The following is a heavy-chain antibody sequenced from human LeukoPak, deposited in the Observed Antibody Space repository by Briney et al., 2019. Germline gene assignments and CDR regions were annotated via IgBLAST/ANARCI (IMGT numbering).Heavy chain of an antibody. V-gene: IGHV1-18*01. CDR3: AKVSGDRMDY. J-gene: IGHJ4*02. CDR1: GFSFATYG. CDR2: ISANTGKT. Sequence: GASVKVSCKTSGFSFATYGFCWVRQAPGDGLEWMGWISANTGKTSYAQKFQDRVTMTTDTSTTTAFMELRGGRLDDTAVYFCAKVSGDRMDYWGQGTLVTVSS.